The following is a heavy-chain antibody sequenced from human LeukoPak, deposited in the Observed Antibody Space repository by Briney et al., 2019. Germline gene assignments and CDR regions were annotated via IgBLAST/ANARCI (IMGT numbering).Heavy chain of an antibody. D-gene: IGHD3-3*01. J-gene: IGHJ4*02. CDR2: VYHSGST. Sequence: PSQTLSLTCTVSGGSISSGGYYWSWIRQPPGKGLEWIGYVYHSGSTYYNPSLKSRVTISVDRSKNQFSLKLSSVTAADTAVYYCARRGPYYEIDYWGQGTLVTVSS. CDR1: GGSISSGGYY. CDR3: ARRGPYYEIDY. V-gene: IGHV4-30-2*01.